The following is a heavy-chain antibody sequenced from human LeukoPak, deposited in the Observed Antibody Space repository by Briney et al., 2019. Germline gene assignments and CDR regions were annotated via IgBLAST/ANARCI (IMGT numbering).Heavy chain of an antibody. Sequence: GGSLRLSCAASGLTFSSYSMNWVRQAPGKGLEWVSSISSSSSYIYYADSVKGRFTISRDNAKNSLYLQMNSLRAEDTAVYYCAKSVIDVTTNWFDPWGQGTLVTVSS. V-gene: IGHV3-21*01. CDR1: GLTFSSYS. CDR3: AKSVIDVTTNWFDP. D-gene: IGHD4-17*01. CDR2: ISSSSSYI. J-gene: IGHJ5*02.